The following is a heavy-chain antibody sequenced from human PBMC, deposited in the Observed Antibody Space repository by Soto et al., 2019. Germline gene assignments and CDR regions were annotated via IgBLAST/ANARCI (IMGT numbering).Heavy chain of an antibody. J-gene: IGHJ4*02. D-gene: IGHD6-13*01. Sequence: AGSLRLSFEASGYTLSSYSMSWVRQAPGKGLEWVSAISGSGGSIYYADSVKGLFTIARDNSKNTLYLQMNSLRAEETAVYYCAKRPFGSIKTEPFDYWGQGTLVTVS. CDR1: GYTLSSYS. V-gene: IGHV3-23*01. CDR3: AKRPFGSIKTEPFDY. CDR2: ISGSGGSI.